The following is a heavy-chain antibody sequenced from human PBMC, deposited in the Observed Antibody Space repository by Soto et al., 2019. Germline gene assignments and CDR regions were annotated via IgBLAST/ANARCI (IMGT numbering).Heavy chain of an antibody. J-gene: IGHJ5*02. CDR1: GYTFTSYG. Sequence: ASVKVSCKASGYTFTSYGISWVRQAPGQGLERMGWISAYNGNTNYAQKLQGRVTMTTDTSTSTAYMELRSLRSDDTAVYYCARDGRYSSGWGRRFDPWGQGTLVTVSS. CDR2: ISAYNGNT. V-gene: IGHV1-18*01. CDR3: ARDGRYSSGWGRRFDP. D-gene: IGHD6-19*01.